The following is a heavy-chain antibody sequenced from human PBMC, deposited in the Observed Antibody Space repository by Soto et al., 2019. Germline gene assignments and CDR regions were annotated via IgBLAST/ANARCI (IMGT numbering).Heavy chain of an antibody. CDR1: GGTFSSYA. D-gene: IGHD1-7*01. J-gene: IGHJ6*02. V-gene: IGHV1-69*13. Sequence: AVKVSCKASGGTFSSYAISWVRQAPGQGLEWMGGIIPIFGTANYEQKFQGRVTITADESTSTAYMELSSLRSEDTAVYYCARDPVELRPGFYYYYGMDVWGQGTTVTVSS. CDR3: ARDPVELRPGFYYYYGMDV. CDR2: IIPIFGTA.